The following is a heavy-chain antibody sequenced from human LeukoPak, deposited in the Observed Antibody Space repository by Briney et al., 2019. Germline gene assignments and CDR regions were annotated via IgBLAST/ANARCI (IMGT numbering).Heavy chain of an antibody. CDR1: GFTFSSYW. CDR2: IKQDGSEK. J-gene: IGHJ6*02. CDR3: ARAYGDFWSGYYWGPMDV. D-gene: IGHD3-3*01. Sequence: GGSLRLSCAASGFTFSSYWMSWVRQAPGKGLEWVANIKQDGSEKYCVDSVKGRFTISRDNAKNSLYLQMNSLRAEDTAVYYCARAYGDFWSGYYWGPMDVWGQGTTVTVSS. V-gene: IGHV3-7*01.